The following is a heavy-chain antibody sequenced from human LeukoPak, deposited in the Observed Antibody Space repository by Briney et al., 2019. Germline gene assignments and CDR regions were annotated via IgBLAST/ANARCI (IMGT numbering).Heavy chain of an antibody. V-gene: IGHV1-18*01. CDR3: ARDQDSLVRGVIGY. D-gene: IGHD3-10*01. Sequence: GASVKVSCKASGYTFTSYGISWVRQAPGQGLEWMGWIGPYNGNTNYAQSLQGRVTMTTDTSTSTAYMELGSLGSDDTAVYYCARDQDSLVRGVIGYWGQGTLVTVSS. CDR2: IGPYNGNT. J-gene: IGHJ4*02. CDR1: GYTFTSYG.